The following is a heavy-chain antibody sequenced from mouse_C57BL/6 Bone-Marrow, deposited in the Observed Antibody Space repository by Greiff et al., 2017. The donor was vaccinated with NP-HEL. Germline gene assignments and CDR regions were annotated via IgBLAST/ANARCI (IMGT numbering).Heavy chain of an antibody. Sequence: EVMLVESGEGLVKPGGSLKLSCAASGFTFSSYAMSWVRQTPEKRLEWVAYISSGGDYIYYADTVKGRFTISRDNARNTLYLQMSSLKSEDTAMYYCTRDLYDYDQSYYYYAMDYWGQGTSVTVSS. J-gene: IGHJ4*01. V-gene: IGHV5-9-1*02. CDR2: ISSGGDYI. CDR3: TRDLYDYDQSYYYYAMDY. D-gene: IGHD2-4*01. CDR1: GFTFSSYA.